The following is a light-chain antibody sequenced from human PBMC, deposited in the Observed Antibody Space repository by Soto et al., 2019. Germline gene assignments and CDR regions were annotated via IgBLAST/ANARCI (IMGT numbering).Light chain of an antibody. V-gene: IGKV3-20*01. Sequence: EKVLTQSPGTLSLSPGERATLSCRASQSVSSSYLAWYQQKPGQAPRLLIYGASSRATGIPDRFSGSGSGTDFTITISRLEPEDFAVYYCQQYGSSPPYTFGQGTKLEIK. CDR3: QQYGSSPPYT. J-gene: IGKJ2*01. CDR1: QSVSSSY. CDR2: GAS.